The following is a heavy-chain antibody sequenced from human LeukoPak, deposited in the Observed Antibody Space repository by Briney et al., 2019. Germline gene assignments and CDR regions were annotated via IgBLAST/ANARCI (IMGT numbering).Heavy chain of an antibody. Sequence: PSETLSLTCTVSGGSISSSSYYWGWIRQPPGKGLEWVGSIYYSGSTYYNPSLKSRVTIPVDTSKNQFSLKLSSVTAADTAVYYCARRGTVTTGGYFDYWGQGTLVTISS. CDR1: GGSISSSSYY. CDR2: IYYSGST. J-gene: IGHJ4*02. CDR3: ARRGTVTTGGYFDY. D-gene: IGHD4-17*01. V-gene: IGHV4-39*01.